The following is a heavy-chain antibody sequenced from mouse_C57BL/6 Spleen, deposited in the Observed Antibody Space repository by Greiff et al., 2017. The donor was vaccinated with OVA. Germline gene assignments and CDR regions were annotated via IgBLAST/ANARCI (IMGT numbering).Heavy chain of an antibody. CDR3: ARNYGSSYRYFDV. CDR2: ISSGRSTI. CDR1: GFTFSDYG. D-gene: IGHD1-1*01. V-gene: IGHV5-17*01. J-gene: IGHJ1*03. Sequence: EVQVVESGGGLVKPGGSLKLSCAASGFTFSDYGMHWVRQAPEKGLEWVAYISSGRSTIYYADTVKGRFTISRDNAKNTLFLQMTSLRSEDTAMYYCARNYGSSYRYFDVWGTGTTVTVSS.